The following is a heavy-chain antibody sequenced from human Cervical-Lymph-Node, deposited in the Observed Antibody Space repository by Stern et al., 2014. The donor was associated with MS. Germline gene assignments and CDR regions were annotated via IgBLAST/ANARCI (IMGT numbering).Heavy chain of an antibody. Sequence: EVQLVESGGGPVQPGRSLRLSCAASGFIFDDYAMHWVRQVPGKGLEGVSGISWDSGNIDYADSVKGRFTISRDNAKNSLFLQMNGLRADDTALYYCVKEASSSAGTWFDLWGQGTLVIVSS. CDR1: GFIFDDYA. D-gene: IGHD6-6*01. J-gene: IGHJ5*02. V-gene: IGHV3-9*01. CDR2: ISWDSGNI. CDR3: VKEASSSAGTWFDL.